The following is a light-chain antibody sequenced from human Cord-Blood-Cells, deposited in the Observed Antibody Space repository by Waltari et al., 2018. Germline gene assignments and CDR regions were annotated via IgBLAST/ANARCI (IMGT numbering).Light chain of an antibody. CDR3: CSYAGSSTYV. J-gene: IGLJ1*01. CDR1: SSDVGSYNL. Sequence: QSALTQPASVSGSPGQSITISCTGTSSDVGSYNLVSWYQQHPGKAPKLRIYEGSKRPSGVSNRLSGSKSGNTASLTISGLQAEDEADYYCCSYAGSSTYVVGTGTKVTVL. CDR2: EGS. V-gene: IGLV2-23*01.